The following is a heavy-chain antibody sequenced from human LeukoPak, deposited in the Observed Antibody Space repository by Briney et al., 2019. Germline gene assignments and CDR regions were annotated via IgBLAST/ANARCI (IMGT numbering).Heavy chain of an antibody. D-gene: IGHD3-22*01. V-gene: IGHV3-30-3*01. CDR3: ARDGSYDSSGLLSPRYYFDY. J-gene: IGHJ4*02. CDR2: ISYDGSNK. Sequence: GRSLRLSCAASGFTFSSYAMHWVRQAPGKGLEWVAVISYDGSNKYYADSVKGRFTISRDNSKNTLYLQMNSLRAEDTAVYYCARDGSYDSSGLLSPRYYFDYWGQGTLVTVPS. CDR1: GFTFSSYA.